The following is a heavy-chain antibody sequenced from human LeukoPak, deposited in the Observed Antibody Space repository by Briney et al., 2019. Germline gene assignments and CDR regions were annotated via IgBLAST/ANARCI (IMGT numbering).Heavy chain of an antibody. D-gene: IGHD2-2*02. Sequence: SETLSLTCAVPGGSINTYYWTWIRQPPGKGQEWIGYNQVGGSTNYGPSRKGQDTLSVDTPNNQFSLKRSAVTAADTGVYYCARVCSSTSCYTKGFVDDWGQGTLGTVSS. V-gene: IGHV4-59*08. CDR2: NQVGGST. CDR1: GGSINTYY. CDR3: ARVCSSTSCYTKGFVDD. J-gene: IGHJ4*02.